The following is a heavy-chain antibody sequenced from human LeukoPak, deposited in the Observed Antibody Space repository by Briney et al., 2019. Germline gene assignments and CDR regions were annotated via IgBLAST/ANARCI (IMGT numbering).Heavy chain of an antibody. V-gene: IGHV1-18*01. D-gene: IGHD3-10*01. CDR3: ARDGRFGELSDY. Sequence: GASVKVSCKASGYTFTSYGISWVRQAPGQGLEWMGWISAYNGNTNYAQRLQGRVTMTTDTSTSTAYMDLRSLRSDDTAVYFCARDGRFGELSDYWGQGTLVTVSS. J-gene: IGHJ4*02. CDR1: GYTFTSYG. CDR2: ISAYNGNT.